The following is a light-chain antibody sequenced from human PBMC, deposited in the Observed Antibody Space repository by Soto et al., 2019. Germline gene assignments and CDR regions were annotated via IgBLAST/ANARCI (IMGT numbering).Light chain of an antibody. J-gene: IGKJ2*01. CDR1: QSVSSSY. Sequence: EIVLTRSPGTLSLSPGERATLSCRASQSVSSSYLAWYQQKPGQAPRLLIYGASSRATGIPDRFSGSGSGTEFTLTISRLEPEDFAVYYCQQYGSSPYTFGQGTKLEIK. CDR2: GAS. V-gene: IGKV3-20*01. CDR3: QQYGSSPYT.